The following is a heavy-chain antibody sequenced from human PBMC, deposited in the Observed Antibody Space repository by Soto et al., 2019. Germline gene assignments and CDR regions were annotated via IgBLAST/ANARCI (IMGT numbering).Heavy chain of an antibody. D-gene: IGHD3-22*01. CDR3: ARGVVRYYYDSSGSPGDASDI. CDR2: ISYDGSNK. CDR1: GFTFSSYG. J-gene: IGHJ3*02. Sequence: PGGSLRLSCAASGFTFSSYGMHWVRQAPGKGLEWVAVISYDGSNKYYADSVKGRFTISRDNSKNTLYLQMNSLRAEDTAVYYCARGVVRYYYDSSGSPGDASDIWGQGTRVTVAS. V-gene: IGHV3-30*03.